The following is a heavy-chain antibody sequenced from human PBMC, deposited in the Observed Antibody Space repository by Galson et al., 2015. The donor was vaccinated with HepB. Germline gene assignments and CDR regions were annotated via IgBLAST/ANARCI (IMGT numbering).Heavy chain of an antibody. CDR1: GFTFSDYS. J-gene: IGHJ3*02. V-gene: IGHV3-11*06. D-gene: IGHD3-10*01. CDR3: ATEGILWFGELLGAFDI. CDR2: ISSSSSYT. Sequence: SLRLSCAASGFTFSDYSMSWIRQAPGKGLAWVSYISSSSSYTIYADSLKGRFTISRDNAKNSLYLQMNSLGAEDTAVYYCATEGILWFGELLGAFDIWGQGTMVTVSS.